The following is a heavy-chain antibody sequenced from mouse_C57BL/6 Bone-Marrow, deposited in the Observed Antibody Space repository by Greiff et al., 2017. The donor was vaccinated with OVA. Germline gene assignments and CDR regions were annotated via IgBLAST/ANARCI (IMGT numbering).Heavy chain of an antibody. CDR3: ASPRWLLRDHWYFDV. J-gene: IGHJ1*03. D-gene: IGHD2-3*01. Sequence: QVQLQQPGAELVKPGASVKMSCKASGYTFTSYWITWVKQRPGQGLEWIGDIYPGSGSTNYNEKFKGKATLTVDTSSSTAYMQLSSLTSEDSAVXYCASPRWLLRDHWYFDVWGTGTTVTVSS. V-gene: IGHV1-55*01. CDR2: IYPGSGST. CDR1: GYTFTSYW.